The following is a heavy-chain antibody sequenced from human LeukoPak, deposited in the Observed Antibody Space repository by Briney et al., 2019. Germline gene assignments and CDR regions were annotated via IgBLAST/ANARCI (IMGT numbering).Heavy chain of an antibody. CDR3: ARGLEVRARVGYHYYMDV. D-gene: IGHD1-26*01. J-gene: IGHJ6*03. V-gene: IGHV4-34*01. CDR1: GGSFSGYY. CDR2: VYSEST. Sequence: SETLSLTCAVYGGSFSGYYWSWIRQPPGKGLEWIGAVYSESTYYNPSLKSRVSISVDTSKNQFSLTMSSVTAADTAVYFCARGLEVRARVGYHYYMDVWGKGTTVTVSS.